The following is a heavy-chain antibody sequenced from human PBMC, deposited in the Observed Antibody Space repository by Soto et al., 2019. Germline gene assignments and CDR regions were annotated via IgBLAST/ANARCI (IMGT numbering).Heavy chain of an antibody. D-gene: IGHD6-6*01. CDR2: IYYSGST. J-gene: IGHJ4*02. Sequence: PSETLSLTCTVSGGSISSSSYYWGWIRQPPGKGLEWIGSIYYSGSTYYNPSLKSRVTISVDTSKNQFSLKLSSVTAADTAVYYCARHPSPRIAALWRAPDYWGQGTLVTVSS. CDR3: ARHPSPRIAALWRAPDY. V-gene: IGHV4-39*01. CDR1: GGSISSSSYY.